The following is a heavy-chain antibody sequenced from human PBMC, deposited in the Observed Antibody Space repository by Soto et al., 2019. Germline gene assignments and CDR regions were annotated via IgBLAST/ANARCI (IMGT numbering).Heavy chain of an antibody. Sequence: SETLSLTCAVSGGSISSGDYYWSWIRQPPGKGLEWIGYIYYSGSTYYNPSLKSRVTISVDTSKNQFSLKLSSVTAADTAVYYCARGIAVAGIVWFDPWGQGTLVTVSS. CDR3: ARGIAVAGIVWFDP. V-gene: IGHV4-30-4*01. CDR2: IYYSGST. CDR1: GGSISSGDYY. J-gene: IGHJ5*02. D-gene: IGHD6-19*01.